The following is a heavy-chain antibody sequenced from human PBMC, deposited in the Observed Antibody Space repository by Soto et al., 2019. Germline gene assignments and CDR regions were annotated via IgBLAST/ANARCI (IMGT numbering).Heavy chain of an antibody. CDR3: ARGGYCGGDCYLG. V-gene: IGHV4-59*01. D-gene: IGHD2-21*02. Sequence: SETLSLTCTVSGGSISSYYWRWIRHPPGKGLEWIGYIYYSGSTNYNPSLKSRVTISVDTSKNQFSLKLSSVTAADTAVYYCARGGYCGGDCYLGWGQGTLVTVSS. CDR1: GGSISSYY. CDR2: IYYSGST. J-gene: IGHJ4*02.